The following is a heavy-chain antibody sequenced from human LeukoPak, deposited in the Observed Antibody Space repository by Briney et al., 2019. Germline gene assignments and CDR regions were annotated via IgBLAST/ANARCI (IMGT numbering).Heavy chain of an antibody. CDR3: AKADISSGCLDS. D-gene: IGHD6-19*01. Sequence: GGSLRLSCDASGFIFSSYGMHWVRQAPGKGLEWGAFIMYDGTNKYYGDSVKGRFTISRDNSKNTLYLQITSLRAEDTAVYYCAKADISSGCLDSWGQGTLVTVSS. J-gene: IGHJ4*02. CDR2: IMYDGTNK. V-gene: IGHV3-30*02. CDR1: GFIFSSYG.